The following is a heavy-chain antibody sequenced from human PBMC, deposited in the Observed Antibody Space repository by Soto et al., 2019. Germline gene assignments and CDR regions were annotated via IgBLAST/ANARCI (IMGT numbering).Heavy chain of an antibody. J-gene: IGHJ4*01. CDR1: GFSLSTSGVG. Sequence: SGPTLVNPTQTLTPTCTFSGFSLSTSGVGVGWIRQPPGKALEWLALIYWNDDKRYSPSLKSRLTITKDTSKNQVVLTMTNMVPVDTSTSYCAHEDYYDSIVQIFDHWVHGTLVTVSS. CDR3: AHEDYYDSIVQIFDH. D-gene: IGHD3-22*01. CDR2: IYWNDDK. V-gene: IGHV2-5*01.